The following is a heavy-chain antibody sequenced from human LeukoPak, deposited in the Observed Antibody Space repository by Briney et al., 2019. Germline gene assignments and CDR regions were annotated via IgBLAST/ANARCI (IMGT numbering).Heavy chain of an antibody. CDR1: GFTFRSCA. Sequence: GGSLRLSCAASGFTFRSCAIYWVRQAPGKGLEWVSGISGSGGDTYFADSVKGRFTISRDNSKNTVFLQMDSLRAEDTAVYYCAKTTAGCSSGRYPGWPIDYWGQGTLVTVSS. D-gene: IGHD6-19*01. V-gene: IGHV3-23*01. CDR3: AKTTAGCSSGRYPGWPIDY. CDR2: ISGSGGDT. J-gene: IGHJ4*02.